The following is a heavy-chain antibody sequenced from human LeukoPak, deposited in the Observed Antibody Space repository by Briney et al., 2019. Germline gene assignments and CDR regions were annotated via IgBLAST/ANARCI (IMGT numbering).Heavy chain of an antibody. CDR1: GFTFSSCA. J-gene: IGHJ4*02. CDR2: TSGSGGST. D-gene: IGHD2-2*02. Sequence: GGSLRLSCAASGFTFSSCAMSWVRQAPGKGLEWVSATSGSGGSTYYADSVKGRFTISRDNSKNTLYLQMNSLRAEDTAVYYCATGGDLVVVPAAISYFDYWGQGTLVTVSS. CDR3: ATGGDLVVVPAAISYFDY. V-gene: IGHV3-23*01.